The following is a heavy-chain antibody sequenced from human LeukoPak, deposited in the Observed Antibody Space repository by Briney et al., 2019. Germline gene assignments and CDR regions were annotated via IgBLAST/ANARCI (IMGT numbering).Heavy chain of an antibody. CDR2: INHSGYT. CDR3: SRQVVGNDY. D-gene: IGHD3-22*01. V-gene: IGHV4-34*01. Sequence: SHTLSLTCAVCGESSFSSYYWSWIRQTPGGALEWIGEINHSGYTNYNPSLKSRVRLSIDTSKNQFSLRLNSVTAADTAVYYCSRQVVGNDYWGRGTLVTVSS. J-gene: IGHJ4*02. CDR1: GESSFSSYY.